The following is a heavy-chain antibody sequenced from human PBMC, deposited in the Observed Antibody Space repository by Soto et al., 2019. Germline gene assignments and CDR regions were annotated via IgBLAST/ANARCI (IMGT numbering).Heavy chain of an antibody. D-gene: IGHD6-19*01. V-gene: IGHV1-18*01. J-gene: IGHJ4*02. CDR1: GDTVTKYG. CDR3: ASATSRAVAGKAT. CDR2: ISFYNGHT. Sequence: QVQLVQSGGEVKKPGASVKVSCKASGDTVTKYGISWVRQAPGQGLEWLGWISFYNGHTNYALKFQDRITFTTDTSTSTASMELRSLTSDDAAVSYCASATSRAVAGKATWGQGTVVTVSS.